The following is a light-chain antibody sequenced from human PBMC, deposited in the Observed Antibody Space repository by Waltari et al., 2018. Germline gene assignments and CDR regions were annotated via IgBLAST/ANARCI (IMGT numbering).Light chain of an antibody. CDR1: SRDVGGSNY. CDR2: DVS. V-gene: IGLV2-14*03. CDR3: NSWTTSSTLL. J-gene: IGLJ3*02. Sequence: QSALTQPASVSGSPGQSITISCTGTSRDVGGSNYVTWYQHHPGKAPKLIISDVSKRPSGVSDRFSGSKSGNTASLTISGLQTEDEADYYCNSWTTSSTLLFGGGTKVTVL.